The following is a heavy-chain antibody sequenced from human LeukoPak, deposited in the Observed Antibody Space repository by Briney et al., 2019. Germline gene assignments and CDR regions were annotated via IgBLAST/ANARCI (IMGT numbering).Heavy chain of an antibody. CDR3: ASGGGAAAGR. CDR1: GGSISSSSYY. J-gene: IGHJ4*02. Sequence: SETLSLTCTVSGGSISSSSYYWGWIRQPPGKGLEWIGSIYYSGSTYYNPSLKSRVTISVDTSKNQFSLKLSSVTAADTAVYYCASGGGAAAGRWGQGTLVTVSS. CDR2: IYYSGST. D-gene: IGHD6-13*01. V-gene: IGHV4-39*07.